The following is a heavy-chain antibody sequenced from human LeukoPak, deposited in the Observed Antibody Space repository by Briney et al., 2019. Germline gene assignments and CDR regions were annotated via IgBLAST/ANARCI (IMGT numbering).Heavy chain of an antibody. D-gene: IGHD3-10*01. J-gene: IGHJ4*02. CDR2: ISGTGGST. CDR3: AREKGRGVISPYYDY. Sequence: GGSLRLSCAASGFTFSGYAMNWVSQAPGKGLEWVSDISGTGGSTYYADSVKGRFTISRDTSKNTLSLQMNSLRAEDTAVYYCAREKGRGVISPYYDYWGQGTLVTVSS. CDR1: GFTFSGYA. V-gene: IGHV3-23*01.